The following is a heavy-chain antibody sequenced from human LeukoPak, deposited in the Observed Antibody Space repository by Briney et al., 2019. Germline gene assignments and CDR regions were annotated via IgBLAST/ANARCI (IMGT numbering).Heavy chain of an antibody. Sequence: KPSETLSLTCTVSGGSISSSSYYWGWIRQPPGKGLEWIGSIYYSGSTYYNPSLKSRVTISVDTSKNQFSLKLRSVTAADTAVYYCARDPAPYSDEPLHYGMDVWGQGTTVTVSS. J-gene: IGHJ6*02. D-gene: IGHD3-16*01. CDR3: ARDPAPYSDEPLHYGMDV. CDR1: GGSISSSSYY. CDR2: IYYSGST. V-gene: IGHV4-39*07.